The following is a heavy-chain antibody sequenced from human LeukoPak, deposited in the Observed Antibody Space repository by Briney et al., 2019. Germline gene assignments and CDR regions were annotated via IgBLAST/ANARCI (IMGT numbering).Heavy chain of an antibody. D-gene: IGHD3-10*01. Sequence: PSETLSLTCTVSGGSISSYYWSWIRQPAGKGLEWIGRIYSSGTNYNPSLKSRVTMSADTSRNQVSLTLNSVTAADTAVYYCARDSGTTGEVKFDPWGQGTLVTVSS. V-gene: IGHV4-4*07. CDR3: ARDSGTTGEVKFDP. CDR1: GGSISSYY. J-gene: IGHJ5*02. CDR2: IYSSGT.